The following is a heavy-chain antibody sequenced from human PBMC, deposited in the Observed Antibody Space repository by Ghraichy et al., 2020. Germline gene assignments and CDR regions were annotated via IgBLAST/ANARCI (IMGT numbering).Heavy chain of an antibody. CDR1: GFTFSSYG. CDR2: IWYDGSNK. V-gene: IGHV3-33*01. Sequence: GGSLRLSCAASGFTFSSYGMHWVRQAPGKGLEWVAVIWYDGSNKYYADSVKGRFTISRDNSKNTLYLQMNSLRAEDTAVYYCARTLRFLEWLTIDYYYYGMDVWGQGTTVTVSS. D-gene: IGHD3-3*01. CDR3: ARTLRFLEWLTIDYYYYGMDV. J-gene: IGHJ6*02.